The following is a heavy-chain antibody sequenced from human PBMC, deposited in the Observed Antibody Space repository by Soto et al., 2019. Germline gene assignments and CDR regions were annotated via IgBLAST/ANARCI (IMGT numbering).Heavy chain of an antibody. Sequence: ASVKVSCKASGYSFTNNDVSWVRQATGQGLEWMGWMNPGSGDTGYAQKFQGRVTMTEDTSTDTAYMELSSLRSEDTAVYYCATRVYGSGSRNWLDPWGQGTLVTVSS. J-gene: IGHJ5*02. V-gene: IGHV1-8*01. CDR3: ATRVYGSGSRNWLDP. CDR2: MNPGSGDT. CDR1: GYSFTNND. D-gene: IGHD3-10*01.